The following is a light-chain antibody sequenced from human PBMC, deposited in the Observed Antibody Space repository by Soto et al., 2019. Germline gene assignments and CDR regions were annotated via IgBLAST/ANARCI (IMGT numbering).Light chain of an antibody. CDR3: QSYDSSLSGYV. CDR1: SSNIGGNS. Sequence: QSVLTQPPSVSAAPGQKVTVSCSGSSSNIGGNSVSWYQQLPGTAPKLLIYDDNKRPSGIPDRFSGSKSGTSATLGITGFQTGDEADYYCQSYDSSLSGYVFGTGTKVTVL. CDR2: DDN. V-gene: IGLV1-51*01. J-gene: IGLJ1*01.